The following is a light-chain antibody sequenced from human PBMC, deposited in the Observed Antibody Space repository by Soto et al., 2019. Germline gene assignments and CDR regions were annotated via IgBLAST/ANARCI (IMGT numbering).Light chain of an antibody. CDR3: SSYAGSNNVV. Sequence: QSVLTQPPSASGSPGQSVTISCTGTSSDVGGYNYVSWYQQHPGKAPKLMIYEASKRPSGVPDRFSGSKSGNTASLTVSGLQAEDEADYYCSSYAGSNNVVFGGGTTLTVL. V-gene: IGLV2-8*01. CDR2: EAS. CDR1: SSDVGGYNY. J-gene: IGLJ2*01.